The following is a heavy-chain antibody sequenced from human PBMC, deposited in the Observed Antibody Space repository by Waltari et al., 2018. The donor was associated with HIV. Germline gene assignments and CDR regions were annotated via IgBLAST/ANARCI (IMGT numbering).Heavy chain of an antibody. D-gene: IGHD3-22*01. CDR1: GGSISTGDYY. CDR3: ARVRGPYDSSGYFQYYFDY. Sequence: QVQLQESGPGLVKPSQTLSLPCTVSGGSISTGDYYWSWIRQPPGKGLEWIGYIYYSGNTYYNPSLKSRVTISVDTSKNQFSLKLSSVTATDTAVYYCARVRGPYDSSGYFQYYFDYWGQGTLVTVSS. CDR2: IYYSGNT. J-gene: IGHJ4*02. V-gene: IGHV4-30-4*01.